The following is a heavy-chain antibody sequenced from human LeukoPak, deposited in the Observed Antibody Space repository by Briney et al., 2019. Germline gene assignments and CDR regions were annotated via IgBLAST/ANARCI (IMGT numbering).Heavy chain of an antibody. CDR1: GFTFSSYG. CDR3: AKEGSSSWEEFDY. CDR2: IRYDGSNK. D-gene: IGHD6-13*01. J-gene: IGHJ4*02. V-gene: IGHV3-30*02. Sequence: TGGSLRLSCAASGFTFSSYGMHWVRQAPGKGLEWVAFIRYDGSNKYYADSVKGRFTISRDNSKNTLYLQMNSLRAEDTAVYYCAKEGSSSWEEFDYWGQGTLVTVSS.